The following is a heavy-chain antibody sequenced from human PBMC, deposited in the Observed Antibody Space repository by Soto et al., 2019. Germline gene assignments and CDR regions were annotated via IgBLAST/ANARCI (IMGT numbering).Heavy chain of an antibody. CDR3: ARDNDILTGYYSGFCWFNP. D-gene: IGHD3-9*01. J-gene: IGHJ5*02. CDR1: GGTFSSYT. CDR2: IIPILGIA. Sequence: SVKVSCKASGGTFSSYTISWVRQAPGQGLEWMGRIIPILGIANYAQKLQGRVTITADKSTSTAYMELSSLRSEDTAVYYCARDNDILTGYYSGFCWFNPWGQGTLVTVSS. V-gene: IGHV1-69*02.